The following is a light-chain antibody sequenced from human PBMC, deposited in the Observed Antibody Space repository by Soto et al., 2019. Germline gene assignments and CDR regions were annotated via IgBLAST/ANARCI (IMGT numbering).Light chain of an antibody. CDR2: AAS. J-gene: IGKJ3*01. CDR3: QQLNSYVFT. Sequence: DIQLTQSPSFLSASVGDRVTISCRASQDVSRFLAWYQQKPWKAPNLLIYAASTLQSGVPSRFSGSGSGTEFTLTISSLQPEDFATYYCQQLNSYVFTFGPGTKVDIK. CDR1: QDVSRF. V-gene: IGKV1-9*01.